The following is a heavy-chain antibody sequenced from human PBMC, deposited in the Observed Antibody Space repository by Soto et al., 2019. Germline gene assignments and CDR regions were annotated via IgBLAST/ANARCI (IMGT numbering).Heavy chain of an antibody. Sequence: GGSLRLSCAASGFTFSSYSMNWVRQAPGKGLEWVSSISSSSSYIYYADSVRGRFTISRDNAKNSLYLQMNSLRAEDTAVYYCARDPATPTGTTNFDYWGQGTLVTVSS. CDR2: ISSSSSYI. CDR1: GFTFSSYS. CDR3: ARDPATPTGTTNFDY. J-gene: IGHJ4*02. D-gene: IGHD1-7*01. V-gene: IGHV3-21*01.